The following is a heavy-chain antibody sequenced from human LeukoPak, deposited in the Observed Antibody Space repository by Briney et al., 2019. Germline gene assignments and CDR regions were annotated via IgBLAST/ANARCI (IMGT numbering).Heavy chain of an antibody. J-gene: IGHJ4*02. Sequence: SETLSLTCTVSGGSMSSYYWSWIRQPPGKGLEWIGYIYYSGTTNYNPSLKSRVTISVDTSKNQFSLKLRSVTAADTAVYYCARLELPTYYYDSSGYVSHWGQGTLVTVSS. CDR1: GGSMSSYY. CDR2: IYYSGTT. CDR3: ARLELPTYYYDSSGYVSH. V-gene: IGHV4-59*01. D-gene: IGHD3-22*01.